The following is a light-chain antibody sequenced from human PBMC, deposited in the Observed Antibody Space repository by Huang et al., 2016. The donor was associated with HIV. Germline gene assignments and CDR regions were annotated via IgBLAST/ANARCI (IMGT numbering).Light chain of an antibody. V-gene: IGKV3-15*01. Sequence: EIVMTQSPVTLSVSPGERATLSCRASQSVSSNLAWYQQKPGQAPRLLIYGASTRATGGPARVSGSGSGTEFTLTISSLQSEDFALYYCQQYNNWPPITFGQGTRLEIK. CDR3: QQYNNWPPIT. CDR1: QSVSSN. J-gene: IGKJ5*01. CDR2: GAS.